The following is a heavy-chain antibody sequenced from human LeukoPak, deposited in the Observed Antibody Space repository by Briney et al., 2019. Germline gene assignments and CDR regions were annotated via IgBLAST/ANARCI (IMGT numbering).Heavy chain of an antibody. J-gene: IGHJ2*01. V-gene: IGHV4-61*01. Sequence: PSETLSLTCTVSGGSVSSGSYYWSWIRQPPGKGLEWIGEINHSGSTNYNPSLKSRVTISVDTSKNQFSLKLSSVTAADTAVYYCARAVGYYSSTTCYDWYFDLWGRGTLVTVSS. CDR1: GGSVSSGSYY. CDR2: INHSGST. D-gene: IGHD2-2*01. CDR3: ARAVGYYSSTTCYDWYFDL.